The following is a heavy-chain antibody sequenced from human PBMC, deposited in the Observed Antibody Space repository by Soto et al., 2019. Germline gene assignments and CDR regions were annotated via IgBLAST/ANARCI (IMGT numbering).Heavy chain of an antibody. CDR1: GYSISSSHW. V-gene: IGHV4-28*01. Sequence: SETLSLTCAVSGYSISSSHWWVWIRQPPGKGLEWIGYIYYSGTTYYNPSLMSRVTMSVDTSKNQLSLRLSSVTAVDTAVYYCARKIAVSGHDAFDFWGQGTMVTVSS. J-gene: IGHJ3*01. D-gene: IGHD6-19*01. CDR3: ARKIAVSGHDAFDF. CDR2: IYYSGTT.